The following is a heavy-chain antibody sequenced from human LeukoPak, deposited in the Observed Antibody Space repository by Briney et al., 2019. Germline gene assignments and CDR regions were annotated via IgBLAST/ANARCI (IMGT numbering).Heavy chain of an antibody. CDR3: ARAWSAALTRFDY. CDR2: INSDGSST. V-gene: IGHV3-74*01. J-gene: IGHJ4*02. Sequence: GGSLRLSCAASGFTFSSYTMNWVRQAPGKGLVWVSRINSDGSSTSYADSVKGRFTISRDNSKNTLYLQMNSLRAEDTAVYYCARAWSAALTRFDYWGQGTLVTVSS. D-gene: IGHD6-13*01. CDR1: GFTFSSYT.